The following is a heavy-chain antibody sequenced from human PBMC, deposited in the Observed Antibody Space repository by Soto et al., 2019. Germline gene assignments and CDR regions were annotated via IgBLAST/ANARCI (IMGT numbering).Heavy chain of an antibody. J-gene: IGHJ4*02. V-gene: IGHV3-30*03. D-gene: IGHD5-12*01. CDR3: AREKYSGLTLNDY. Sequence: QVQLVESGGGVVQPGRSLRLSCAASGFTFSSYGMHWVRQAPGKGLEWVAVISYDGSNKNYADSVKGRFTISRDNSKNTLYLQMNSLRAEDTVVYYCAREKYSGLTLNDYWGQGTLVTVSS. CDR2: ISYDGSNK. CDR1: GFTFSSYG.